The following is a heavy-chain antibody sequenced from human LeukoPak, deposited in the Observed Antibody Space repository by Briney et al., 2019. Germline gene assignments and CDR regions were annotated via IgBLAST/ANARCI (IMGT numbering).Heavy chain of an antibody. D-gene: IGHD2-2*01. J-gene: IGHJ4*02. Sequence: GGSLRLSCAASGFTFSSYWMHWVRQAPGKGLVWVSRIDNDGSSTIYADSAKGRFTISRDNAKNTLYLQMNSLRGDDTAVYYCSTTSGYWGQGTLVTVSS. CDR1: GFTFSSYW. CDR3: STTSGY. CDR2: IDNDGSST. V-gene: IGHV3-74*01.